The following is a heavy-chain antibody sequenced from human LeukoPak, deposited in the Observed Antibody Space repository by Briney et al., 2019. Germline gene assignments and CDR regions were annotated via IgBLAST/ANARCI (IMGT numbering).Heavy chain of an antibody. CDR1: GGSFSGYY. J-gene: IGHJ4*02. V-gene: IGHV4-34*01. D-gene: IGHD3-10*01. Sequence: SETLSLTCAVYGGSFSGYYWSWIRQPPGKGLEWIGEINHSRSTNYNPSLKSRVTISVDTSKNQFSLKLSSVTAADTAVYYCATSSMVRGVYDYWGQGTLVTVSS. CDR3: ATSSMVRGVYDY. CDR2: INHSRST.